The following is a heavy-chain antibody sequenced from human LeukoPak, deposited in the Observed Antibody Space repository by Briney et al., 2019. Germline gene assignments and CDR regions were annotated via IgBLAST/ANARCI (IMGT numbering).Heavy chain of an antibody. D-gene: IGHD6-13*01. CDR2: MSSSSSTI. J-gene: IGHJ4*02. Sequence: PGGSLRLSCAASGFTFSSYSMNWVRQAPGKGLEWVSYMSSSSSTIYYADSVKGRFTISRDNAKNSLYLQMNSLRAEDTAVYYCARGRQPLDYWGQGTLVTVSS. CDR3: ARGRQPLDY. CDR1: GFTFSSYS. V-gene: IGHV3-48*01.